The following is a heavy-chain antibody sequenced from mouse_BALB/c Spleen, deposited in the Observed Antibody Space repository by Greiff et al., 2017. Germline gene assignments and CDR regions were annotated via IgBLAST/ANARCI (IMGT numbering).Heavy chain of an antibody. CDR3: AREGYDGPENFAY. CDR2: IDPYNGGT. V-gene: IGHV1S135*01. CDR1: GYSFTDYN. J-gene: IGHJ3*01. Sequence: EVKLMESGPELVKPGASVKVSCKASGYSFTDYNMYWVKQSHGKSLEWIGYIDPYNGGTSYNQKFKGKATLTVDKSSSTAFMHLNSLTSEDSAVYYCAREGYDGPENFAYWGQGTLVTVSA. D-gene: IGHD2-2*01.